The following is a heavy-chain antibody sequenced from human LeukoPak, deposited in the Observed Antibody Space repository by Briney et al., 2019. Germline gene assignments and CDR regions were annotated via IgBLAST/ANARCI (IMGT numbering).Heavy chain of an antibody. CDR3: ARDWFPAARRREFDP. V-gene: IGHV4-4*07. CDR2: IYTSGST. D-gene: IGHD2-2*01. J-gene: IGHJ5*02. CDR1: GGSISSYY. Sequence: PSETLSLTCTVSGGSISSYYWSWIRQPAGKGLEWIGRIYTSGSTNYNPSLKSRVTMSVDTSKNQFSLELSSVTAADTAVYYCARDWFPAARRREFDPWGQGTLVTVSS.